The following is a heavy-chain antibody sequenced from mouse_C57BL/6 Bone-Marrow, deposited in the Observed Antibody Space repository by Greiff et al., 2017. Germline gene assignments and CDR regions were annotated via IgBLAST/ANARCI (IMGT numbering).Heavy chain of an antibody. J-gene: IGHJ4*01. CDR2: IYPRDGST. V-gene: IGHV1-78*01. Sequence: VQLQQSDAELVKPGASVKISCKVSGYTFTDHTIHWMKQRPEQGLEWIGYIYPRDGSTKYNEKFKGKATLTADKSSSTAYMQLNSLTSEDSAVYFCARLDYDYDEYYAMDYWGQGTSVTVSS. CDR3: ARLDYDYDEYYAMDY. D-gene: IGHD2-4*01. CDR1: GYTFTDHT.